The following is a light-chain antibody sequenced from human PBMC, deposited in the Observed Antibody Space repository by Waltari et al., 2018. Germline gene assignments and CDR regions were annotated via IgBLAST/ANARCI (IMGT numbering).Light chain of an antibody. CDR3: QQYDSSPRT. V-gene: IGKV3-20*01. J-gene: IGKJ1*01. Sequence: EMVLTQSPGTTSSSPEERATISCRPSQTVTRNFLAWYQQTPCQAPSLLIYGASIRATGIPDMFSGSGSGTDFTLTISRLEPEDFAVYYCQQYDSSPRTFGQGTKVEIQ. CDR2: GAS. CDR1: QTVTRNF.